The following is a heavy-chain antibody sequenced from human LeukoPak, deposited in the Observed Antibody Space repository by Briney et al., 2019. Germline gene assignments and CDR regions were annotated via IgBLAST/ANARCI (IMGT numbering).Heavy chain of an antibody. CDR2: FFLKGST. CDR3: ARDPPSRYSSGWYLGVDY. J-gene: IGHJ4*02. CDR1: GYSITSAYY. D-gene: IGHD6-19*01. Sequence: SETLSLTCTVSGYSITSAYYWGWIRQPPGKGLEWIGSFFLKGSTYYNPSLKSRVTISVDTSKNQFSLTLSSVTAADTAVYYCARDPPSRYSSGWYLGVDYWGQGTLVTVSS. V-gene: IGHV4-38-2*02.